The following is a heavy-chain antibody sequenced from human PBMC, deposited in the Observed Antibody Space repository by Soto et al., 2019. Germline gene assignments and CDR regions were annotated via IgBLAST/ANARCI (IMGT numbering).Heavy chain of an antibody. Sequence: GKLSCARAGRSMTYVSRHRWRQKPEKLLEWMGGFDPEGGEAIYAQKWHGRVTVTEDTVTDTAYMELRGLNSDDTAVYYCSTPTPIRGATITNIIFDLWGQGTQVT. CDR3: STPTPIRGATITNIIFDL. D-gene: IGHD3-10*01. J-gene: IGHJ4*02. V-gene: IGHV1-24*01. CDR1: GRSMTYVS. CDR2: FDPEGGEA.